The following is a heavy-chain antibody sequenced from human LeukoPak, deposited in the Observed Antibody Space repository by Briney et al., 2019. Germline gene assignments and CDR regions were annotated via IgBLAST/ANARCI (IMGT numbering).Heavy chain of an antibody. Sequence: GRSLRLSCAASGFTFSSYGMHWVRQAPGKGLEWVAVIWYDGSNKYYADSVKGRFTISRDNSKNTLYLQMNSLRAEDTAVYYCARDEGITPMVPNDAFDIWGQGTMVTVSS. V-gene: IGHV3-33*01. D-gene: IGHD1-14*01. J-gene: IGHJ3*02. CDR3: ARDEGITPMVPNDAFDI. CDR2: IWYDGSNK. CDR1: GFTFSSYG.